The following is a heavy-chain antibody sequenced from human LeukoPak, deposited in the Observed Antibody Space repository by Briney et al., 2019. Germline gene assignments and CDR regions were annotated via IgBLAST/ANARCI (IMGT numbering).Heavy chain of an antibody. Sequence: GGSLRLSCAASGFTFSSYAMSWVRQAPGKGLEWVSAISGSGGSTYYADSVKGRFTISRDNSKNTLYLQMNSLRAEDTAVYYCAKTIGGYNYGGDYWGQRTLVTVSS. V-gene: IGHV3-23*01. CDR3: AKTIGGYNYGGDY. J-gene: IGHJ4*02. D-gene: IGHD5-24*01. CDR2: ISGSGGST. CDR1: GFTFSSYA.